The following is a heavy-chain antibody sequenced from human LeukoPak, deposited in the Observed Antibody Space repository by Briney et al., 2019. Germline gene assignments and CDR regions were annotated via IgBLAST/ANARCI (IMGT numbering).Heavy chain of an antibody. CDR2: LSNTGSDI. V-gene: IGHV3-11*01. J-gene: IGHJ4*02. CDR1: GFTLSNHY. Sequence: GGSLRLSCTVSGFTLSNHYMTWIRQAPGKGLEYISYLSNTGSDIFYADSVKGRFSISRDNAKNPLCLQMNSLRAEDTAVYYCARGHWGLDCWGQGTLVTVSS. D-gene: IGHD7-27*01. CDR3: ARGHWGLDC.